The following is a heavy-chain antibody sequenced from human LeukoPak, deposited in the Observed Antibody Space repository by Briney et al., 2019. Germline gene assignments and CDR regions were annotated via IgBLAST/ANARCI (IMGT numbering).Heavy chain of an antibody. D-gene: IGHD6-19*01. J-gene: IGHJ6*03. Sequence: ASVKVSCKASGGTFSSYAISWVRQAPGQGLEWMGGIIPIFGTANYAQKFQGRVTITADKSTSTAYMELSSLRSEDTAVYYCARVVPRTWLGLYYYYYYMDVWGKGTTVTISS. V-gene: IGHV1-69*06. CDR2: IIPIFGTA. CDR3: ARVVPRTWLGLYYYYYYMDV. CDR1: GGTFSSYA.